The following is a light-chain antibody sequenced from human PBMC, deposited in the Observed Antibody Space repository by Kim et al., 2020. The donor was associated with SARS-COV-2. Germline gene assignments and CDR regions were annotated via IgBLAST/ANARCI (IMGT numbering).Light chain of an antibody. CDR3: QAWDNSTEV. CDR2: QDS. CDR1: KLGDKY. J-gene: IGLJ1*01. Sequence: SYELTQPPSVSVSPGQTASITCSGDKLGDKYACWYQQKPGQSPVLVIYQDSKRPSGIPERFSGSNSGNTATLTISGTQAMDEADYYCQAWDNSTEVFGTGTQLTVL. V-gene: IGLV3-1*01.